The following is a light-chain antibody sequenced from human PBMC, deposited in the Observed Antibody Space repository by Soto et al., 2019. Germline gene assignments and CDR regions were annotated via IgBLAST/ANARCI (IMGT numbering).Light chain of an antibody. CDR1: SSDVGGYNY. CDR2: EVN. V-gene: IGLV2-8*01. J-gene: IGLJ1*01. Sequence: QSALTQPPSASGSPGQSVTISCTGTSSDVGGYNYVSWYQQYPGKVPKLMIYEVNKRPSGVPDRFSGCKSGNTASLTVSGLQAEDEADYYCTSYAGSNNVFGTGTKLTVL. CDR3: TSYAGSNNV.